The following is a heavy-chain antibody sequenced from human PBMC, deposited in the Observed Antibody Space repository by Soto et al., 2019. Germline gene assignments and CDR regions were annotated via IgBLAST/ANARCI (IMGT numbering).Heavy chain of an antibody. CDR2: ISSSSSTI. CDR1: GFTFSSYS. CDR3: ARVPIYSIRYSSGWFDY. V-gene: IGHV3-48*01. Sequence: GGSLRLSCAASGFTFSSYSMNWVRQAPGKGLEWVSYISSSSSTIYYADSVKGRFTISRDNAKNSLYLQMNSLRAEDTAVYYCARVPIYSIRYSSGWFDYWGQGTLVTVSS. J-gene: IGHJ4*02. D-gene: IGHD6-19*01.